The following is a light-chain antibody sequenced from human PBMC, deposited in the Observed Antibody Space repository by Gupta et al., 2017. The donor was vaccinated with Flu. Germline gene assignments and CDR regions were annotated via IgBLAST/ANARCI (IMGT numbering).Light chain of an antibody. CDR2: GAV. CDR3: QQYDTWPYT. Sequence: PETLSVSPGERATLSCRASLISYGLVAWYQQKPGQAPRLLMSGAVTRASDIPARFSGSGSATEFTLTINSLQSEDSAVYYCQQYDTWPYTFGQGTRVEIK. V-gene: IGKV3-15*01. J-gene: IGKJ2*01. CDR1: LISYGL.